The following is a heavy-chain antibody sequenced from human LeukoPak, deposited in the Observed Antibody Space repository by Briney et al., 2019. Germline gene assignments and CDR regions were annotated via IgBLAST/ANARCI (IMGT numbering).Heavy chain of an antibody. Sequence: ASVTVSCQASGYTFTSYDINWVRQATGQGLEWMGWMNPNSGNTVYAQKFQGRVTITRNTSISTAYMELSSLRSEDTAIYYCARGRATVTTHWFDPWGQGTLVTVSS. J-gene: IGHJ5*02. V-gene: IGHV1-8*03. CDR3: ARGRATVTTHWFDP. CDR1: GYTFTSYD. D-gene: IGHD4-11*01. CDR2: MNPNSGNT.